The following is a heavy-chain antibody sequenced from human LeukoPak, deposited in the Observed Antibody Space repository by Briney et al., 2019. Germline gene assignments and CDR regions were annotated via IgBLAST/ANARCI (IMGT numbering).Heavy chain of an antibody. CDR3: ARRIYCSSTSCYRWGYYYYYMDV. CDR2: INHSGST. V-gene: IGHV4-34*01. J-gene: IGHJ6*03. D-gene: IGHD2-2*01. CDR1: GGSFSGYY. Sequence: SETLSLTCAVYGGSFSGYYWSWIRQPPGKGLEWIGEINHSGSTNYNPSLKSRVTISVDTSKNQFSLKLSSVTAADTAVYYCARRIYCSSTSCYRWGYYYYYMDVWGKGTTVTISS.